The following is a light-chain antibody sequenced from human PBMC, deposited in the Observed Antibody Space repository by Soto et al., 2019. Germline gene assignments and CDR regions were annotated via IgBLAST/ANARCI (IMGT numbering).Light chain of an antibody. Sequence: DIQMTQSPSSLSASVGDRVTITCGASQSISSYLNWYQQKPGKAPKLLIYAASSLQSGVPSRFSGSGSGTDFTLTISSLQPEDFATYYCQQSYSTLGTFGQGTKVDIK. J-gene: IGKJ1*01. V-gene: IGKV1-39*01. CDR3: QQSYSTLGT. CDR1: QSISSY. CDR2: AAS.